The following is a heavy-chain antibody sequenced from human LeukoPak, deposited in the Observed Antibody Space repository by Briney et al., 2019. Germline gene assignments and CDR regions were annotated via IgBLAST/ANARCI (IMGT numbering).Heavy chain of an antibody. D-gene: IGHD3-9*01. CDR2: IYYSGNT. J-gene: IGHJ3*02. V-gene: IGHV4-39*01. Sequence: SETLSLTCTVSSGSISSSSYYWGWIRQPPGKGLEWIGTIYYSGNTYYNPSLKSRVSISVDTSKNQFSLKLSSVTAADTAVFYCARPKQYDFLTEPFDIWGQGTMVTVSS. CDR1: SGSISSSSYY. CDR3: ARPKQYDFLTEPFDI.